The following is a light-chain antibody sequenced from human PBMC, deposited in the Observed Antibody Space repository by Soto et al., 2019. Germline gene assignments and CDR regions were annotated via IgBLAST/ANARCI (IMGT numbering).Light chain of an antibody. CDR1: SSDVGSYNL. CDR2: EVT. Sequence: QSVLTQPASVSGSPGQSITISCTGTSSDVGSYNLVSWCQQHPGKAPKLIIYEVTKRPSGVSNRFSGSKSGNTASLTISGLQAEDEADYHCCSYAGSNTFVFGTGTSHRP. V-gene: IGLV2-23*02. J-gene: IGLJ1*01. CDR3: CSYAGSNTFV.